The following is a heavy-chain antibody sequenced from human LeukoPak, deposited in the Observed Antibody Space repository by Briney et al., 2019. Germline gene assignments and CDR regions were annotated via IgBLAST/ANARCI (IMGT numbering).Heavy chain of an antibody. V-gene: IGHV1-46*01. CDR3: ARPTSIIPASNVYYYYYAMVV. Sequence: ASVKVSCKASGYTFTNYYMHWVRQAPGQRLEWMGIINPSGGTTTYAHKLQDRVTMTTDTSTSPVYMEVSSLRPEDTAVYYCARPTSIIPASNVYYYYYAMVVWGQGTTVTVSS. CDR2: INPSGGTT. J-gene: IGHJ6*02. D-gene: IGHD2-2*01. CDR1: GYTFTNYY.